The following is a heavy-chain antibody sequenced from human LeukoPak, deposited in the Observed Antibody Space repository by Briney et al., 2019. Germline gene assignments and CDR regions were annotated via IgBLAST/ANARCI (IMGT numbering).Heavy chain of an antibody. D-gene: IGHD2-2*01. J-gene: IGHJ4*02. V-gene: IGHV1-2*02. CDR3: ARSSKPDY. CDR2: ISPYSGNT. Sequence: ASVKVSCKASGYSFTSFSIIWLRQAPGQGLEWMGWISPYSGNTNYAQKFQGRVTMTRDTSISTAYMELSRLRSDDTAVYYCARSSKPDYWGQGTLVTVSS. CDR1: GYSFTSFS.